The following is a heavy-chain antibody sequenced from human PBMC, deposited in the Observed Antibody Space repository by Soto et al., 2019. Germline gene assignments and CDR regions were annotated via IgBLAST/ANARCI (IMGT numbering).Heavy chain of an antibody. Sequence: GGSLRLSCAASGCTFSDAWMSWVRQAPGKGLEWVSAISGSGGSTYYADSVKGRFTISRDNSKNTLYLQMNSLRAEDTAVYYCAKATVTPYFDYWGQGTLVTVSS. J-gene: IGHJ4*02. CDR2: ISGSGGST. CDR3: AKATVTPYFDY. CDR1: GCTFSDAW. V-gene: IGHV3-23*01. D-gene: IGHD4-4*01.